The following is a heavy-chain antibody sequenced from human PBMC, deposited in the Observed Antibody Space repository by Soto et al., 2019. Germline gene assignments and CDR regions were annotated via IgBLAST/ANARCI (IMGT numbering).Heavy chain of an antibody. V-gene: IGHV4-39*01. D-gene: IGHD7-27*01. J-gene: IGHJ4*02. CDR1: GASITTSSYY. CDR2: IYHSGRT. Sequence: QLQLQESGPGHVKPSEPLALTCSVSGASITTSSYYWAWIRQPPGKGLEWVGSIYHSGRTYYNPSLKSRVTLSVDMSDIQFSLRRTSVSAADTAVYYCAVIRLGPDYFDLWSPGTLVTVS. CDR3: AVIRLGPDYFDL.